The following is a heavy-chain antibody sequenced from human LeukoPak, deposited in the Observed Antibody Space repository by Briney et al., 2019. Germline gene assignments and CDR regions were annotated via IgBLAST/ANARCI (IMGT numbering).Heavy chain of an antibody. CDR3: ARAGSLLIDAFDI. CDR2: IKSDGSIT. J-gene: IGHJ3*02. D-gene: IGHD3-16*01. V-gene: IGHV3-74*01. Sequence: PGGSLRLSCAVSGFTFSSYAVHWVRQAPGKGLVWVSRIKSDGSITEYADSVKGRFTISRDNAKNSLYLQMNSLRAEDTAVYYCARAGSLLIDAFDIWGQGTMVTVSS. CDR1: GFTFSSYA.